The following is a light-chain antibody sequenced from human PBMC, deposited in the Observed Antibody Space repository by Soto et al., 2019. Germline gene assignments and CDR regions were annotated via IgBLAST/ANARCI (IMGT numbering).Light chain of an antibody. CDR1: PSISSY. J-gene: IGKJ3*01. V-gene: IGKV3-11*01. Sequence: EIVLTQSPATLSLSPGERATLSCRASPSISSYLAWYQQKPDQAPRLLIYDASNRATGIPARFSGSGSGTDFTLTISSLEPEDLAVYYCHQRSTWPFTFGPGTKVDIK. CDR2: DAS. CDR3: HQRSTWPFT.